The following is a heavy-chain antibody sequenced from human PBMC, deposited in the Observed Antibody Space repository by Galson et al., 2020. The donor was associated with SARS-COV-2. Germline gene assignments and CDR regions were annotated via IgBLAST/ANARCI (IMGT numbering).Heavy chain of an antibody. J-gene: IGHJ3*02. Sequence: GGPLRLSCDVSGFTFSSYGMTWVRQAPGKGLEWVSEISGSGSGTHYADSVKGRFTISRDNSKNTLYLQMTSLTAADTAVYFCAKDRENSNLGAFEIWGQGTKVTVSS. V-gene: IGHV3-23*01. CDR1: GFTFSSYG. D-gene: IGHD7-27*01. CDR3: AKDRENSNLGAFEI. CDR2: ISGSGSGT.